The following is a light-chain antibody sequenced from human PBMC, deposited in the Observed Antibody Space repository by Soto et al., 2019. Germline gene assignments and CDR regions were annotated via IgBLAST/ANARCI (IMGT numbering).Light chain of an antibody. J-gene: IGLJ3*02. CDR3: QSYDSSLSGWV. Sequence: QAVVTQPPSVSGAPGQRVTISCTESSSNIGAGYDVHWYQQLPGTAPKLLIYGNSNRPSGVPDRFSGSKSGTSASLAITGLQAEDEADYYYQSYDSSLSGWVFGGRTKLTVL. CDR1: SSNIGAGYD. CDR2: GNS. V-gene: IGLV1-40*01.